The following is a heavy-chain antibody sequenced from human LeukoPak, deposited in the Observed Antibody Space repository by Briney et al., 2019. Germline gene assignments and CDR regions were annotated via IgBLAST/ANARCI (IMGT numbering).Heavy chain of an antibody. Sequence: SETLSLTCIVSGDSISPYYWNWIRQPPGKGLEWIGYIYYSGDTNYNPSLKSRVTMSVDTSKNQFSLKLSSVIAADTAVYYCARSQQLIRTFDSWGQGTPVTVSS. J-gene: IGHJ4*02. CDR2: IYYSGDT. D-gene: IGHD6-13*01. CDR1: GDSISPYY. V-gene: IGHV4-59*01. CDR3: ARSQQLIRTFDS.